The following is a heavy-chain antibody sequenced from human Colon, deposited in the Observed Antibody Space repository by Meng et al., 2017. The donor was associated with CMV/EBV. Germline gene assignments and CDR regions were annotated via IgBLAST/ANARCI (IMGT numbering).Heavy chain of an antibody. J-gene: IGHJ4*02. D-gene: IGHD1-26*01. CDR3: AKEAVGATFVFDY. CDR2: IRYDGSNK. CDR1: GFTFSSYG. Sequence: GESLKISCAASGFTFSSYGMHWVRQAPGKGLEWVAFIRYDGSNKYYADSAKGRFTISRDNSKNTLYLQMNSLRAEDTAVYYCAKEAVGATFVFDYWGQGTLVTVSS. V-gene: IGHV3-30*02.